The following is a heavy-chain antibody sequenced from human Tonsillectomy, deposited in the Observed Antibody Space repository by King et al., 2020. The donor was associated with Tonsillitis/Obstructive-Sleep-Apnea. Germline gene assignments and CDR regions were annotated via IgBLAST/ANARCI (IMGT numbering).Heavy chain of an antibody. CDR1: GFTFEDYA. CDR3: AKDLIIAVSGTPGDAFDI. V-gene: IGHV3-9*01. D-gene: IGHD6-13*01. J-gene: IGHJ3*02. CDR2: ISWNSGSV. Sequence: VQLVESGGGLVQPGRSLRLSCVASGFTFEDYAMYWVRQTPGKGLEWVSGISWNSGSVAYADSVKGRFTSSRDNAKNSLYLQMNSLRPEDTALYYCAKDLIIAVSGTPGDAFDIWGQGTMVTVPS.